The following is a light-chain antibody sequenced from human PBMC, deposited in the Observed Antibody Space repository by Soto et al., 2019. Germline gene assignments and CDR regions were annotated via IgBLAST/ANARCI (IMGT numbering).Light chain of an antibody. J-gene: IGKJ4*01. CDR2: GAS. CDR3: QQYATSPLT. V-gene: IGKV3-20*01. CDR1: QSVARSS. Sequence: ENVLTQSPGRLSLSPGERATLSCRASQSVARSSIAWYQQKVGQPPWLLIYGASGRATGVPDRISGSGSGTVFTLTIERVEAEDFAVYHCQQYATSPLTFGGGTTLEIK.